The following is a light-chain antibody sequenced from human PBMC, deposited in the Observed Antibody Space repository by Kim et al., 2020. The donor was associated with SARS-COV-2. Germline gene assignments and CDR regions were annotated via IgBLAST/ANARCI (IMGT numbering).Light chain of an antibody. Sequence: ASGGDRVTITCRASQGISTYLAWNQQKPGKVPKLLIYAASTLQSGVPSRFSGSGYGTDFSLTISSLQPEDVATYYCQKYNSAPRTFGPGTKVDIK. CDR1: QGISTY. CDR3: QKYNSAPRT. J-gene: IGKJ3*01. CDR2: AAS. V-gene: IGKV1-27*01.